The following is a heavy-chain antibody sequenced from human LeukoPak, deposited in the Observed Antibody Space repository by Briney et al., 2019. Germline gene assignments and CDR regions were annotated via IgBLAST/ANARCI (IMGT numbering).Heavy chain of an antibody. CDR1: GFTFSRYW. CDR3: VADLGDYADF. CDR2: IKTDGTYT. J-gene: IGHJ4*02. Sequence: TGGSLRLSCAASGFTFSRYWMPWVRQAPGEGLVWVSRIKTDGTYTSNADSVKGRFTISRDNAKSTLYLQMNSLKVEDTAVYYCVADLGDYADFWGQGTLVTVSS. V-gene: IGHV3-74*01.